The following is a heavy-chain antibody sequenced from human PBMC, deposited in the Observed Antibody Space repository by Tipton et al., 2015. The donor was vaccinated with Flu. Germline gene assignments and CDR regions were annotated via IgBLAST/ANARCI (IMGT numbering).Heavy chain of an antibody. CDR2: MYSSGST. J-gene: IGHJ4*02. CDR3: ARFSVRGESDY. CDR1: GGSMSSYY. D-gene: IGHD3-10*01. V-gene: IGHV4-4*07. Sequence: TLSLTCTVAGGSMSSYYWSWIRQPAGKGLEWIGRMYSSGSTNYNPSLKSRVTMLVDTSKNQFSLKMSSVTAADTAVYYCARFSVRGESDYWGQGTLVTVSS.